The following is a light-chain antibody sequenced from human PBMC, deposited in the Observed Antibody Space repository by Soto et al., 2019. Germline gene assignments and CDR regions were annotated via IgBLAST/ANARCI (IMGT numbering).Light chain of an antibody. V-gene: IGKV1D-13*01. Sequence: IQLTLSPSSLSASVGDRVTITCRAGQDISSALAWYQQKPGKAPKLLLYDASSLDAGVPSRFSGSGSGTDFTLSITSLRPEDFATYYCQQFNDFPLTFGGGTKVQIK. J-gene: IGKJ4*01. CDR3: QQFNDFPLT. CDR2: DAS. CDR1: QDISSA.